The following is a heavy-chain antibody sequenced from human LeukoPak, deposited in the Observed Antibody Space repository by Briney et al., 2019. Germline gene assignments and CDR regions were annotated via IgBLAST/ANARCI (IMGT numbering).Heavy chain of an antibody. D-gene: IGHD3-3*01. J-gene: IGHJ3*02. V-gene: IGHV4-34*01. Sequence: SETLSLTCAVYGGSFSGYYWSWIRQPPGKGLEWIGEINHSGSTNYNPSLESRVTISVDTSKNQFSLKLSSVTAADTAVYYCARGSLWSSQPNAFDIWGQGTMVTVSS. CDR1: GGSFSGYY. CDR2: INHSGST. CDR3: ARGSLWSSQPNAFDI.